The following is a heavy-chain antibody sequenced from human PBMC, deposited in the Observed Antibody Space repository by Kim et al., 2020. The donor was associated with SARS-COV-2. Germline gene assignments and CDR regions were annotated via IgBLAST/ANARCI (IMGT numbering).Heavy chain of an antibody. CDR1: GGTFSSYA. V-gene: IGHV1-69*13. J-gene: IGHJ4*02. Sequence: SVKVSCKASGGTFSSYAISWVRQAPGQGLEWMGGIIPIFGTANYAQKFQGRVTITADESTSTAYMELSSLRSEDTAVYYCAMTMVSYDILTGYYTDVGPYYFDYWGQGTLVTVSS. D-gene: IGHD3-9*01. CDR3: AMTMVSYDILTGYYTDVGPYYFDY. CDR2: IIPIFGTA.